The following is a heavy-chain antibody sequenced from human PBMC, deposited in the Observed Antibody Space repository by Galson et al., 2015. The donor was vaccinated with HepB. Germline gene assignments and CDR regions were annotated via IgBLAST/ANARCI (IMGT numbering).Heavy chain of an antibody. D-gene: IGHD3-22*01. J-gene: IGHJ4*02. Sequence: PGLGKSTETFTATCSASGVSLGTSGVGVGGSRQPAGKALERLGLRYWNDDSRDSSSLTNRFPITKDTSKNQVVLTMTIMDPVDPATRYCARSTYYCSDTSGHHQSFHCWGQGTLVPVSS. V-gene: IGHV2-5*01. CDR3: ARSTYYCSDTSGHHQSFHC. CDR1: GVSLGTSGVG. CDR2: RYWNDDS.